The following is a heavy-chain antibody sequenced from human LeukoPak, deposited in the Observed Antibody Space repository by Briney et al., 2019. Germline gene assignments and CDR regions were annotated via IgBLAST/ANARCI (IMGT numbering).Heavy chain of an antibody. J-gene: IGHJ4*02. CDR3: ARENPPMITFGGVIGTPDY. D-gene: IGHD3-16*02. V-gene: IGHV4-61*02. Sequence: SQTLSLTCTVSGGSISSGSYYWSWIRQPAGKGLEWIGRIYTSGSTNYNPSLKSRVTISVDTSKNQFSLKLSSVTAADTAVYYCARENPPMITFGGVIGTPDYWGQGTLVTVSS. CDR2: IYTSGST. CDR1: GGSISSGSYY.